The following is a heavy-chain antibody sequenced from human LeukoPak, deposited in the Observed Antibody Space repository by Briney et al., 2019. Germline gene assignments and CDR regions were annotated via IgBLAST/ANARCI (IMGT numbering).Heavy chain of an antibody. CDR1: GGTFSSYA. CDR2: ILPIFRMT. V-gene: IGHV1-69*13. Sequence: GASVKVSCKASGGTFSSYAISWVRQAPGQGLEWMGGILPIFRMTNYAEKFQGRVTITADESTTTAYLELNSLRSEDTAVYYCAICSSTWSGDRPDSWGQGSLVTVSS. CDR3: AICSSTWSGDRPDS. D-gene: IGHD2-2*01. J-gene: IGHJ4*02.